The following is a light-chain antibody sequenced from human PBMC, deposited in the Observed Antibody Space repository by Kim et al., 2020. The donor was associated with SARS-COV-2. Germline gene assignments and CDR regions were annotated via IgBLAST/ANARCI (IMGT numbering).Light chain of an antibody. CDR1: KLGDKY. V-gene: IGLV3-1*01. CDR3: QAWDSSTGV. Sequence: VSPGQTASLTCCGDKLGDKYACWYQQKPGQSPVLVIYQDSKRPSGIPERFSGSNAGNTATLTISGTQAMDEADYYCQAWDSSTGVFGGGTQLTVL. J-gene: IGLJ3*02. CDR2: QDS.